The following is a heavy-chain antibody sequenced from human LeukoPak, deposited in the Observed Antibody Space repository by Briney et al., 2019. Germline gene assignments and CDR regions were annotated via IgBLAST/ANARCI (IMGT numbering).Heavy chain of an antibody. V-gene: IGHV1-69*04. D-gene: IGHD6-19*01. J-gene: IGHJ4*02. CDR1: GGTFSSYA. CDR2: IIPILGIA. CDR3: ARRDEIAVAGPFDC. Sequence: GASVKVSCKASGGTFSSYAISWVRQAPGQGLEWMGRIIPILGIANYAQKFQGRVTITADKSTSTAYMELSSLRSEDTAVYYCARRDEIAVAGPFDCWGQGTLVTVSS.